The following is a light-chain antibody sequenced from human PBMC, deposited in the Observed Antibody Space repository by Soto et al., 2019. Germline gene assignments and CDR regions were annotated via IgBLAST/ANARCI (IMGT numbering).Light chain of an antibody. CDR2: DAS. V-gene: IGKV3-11*01. J-gene: IGKJ3*01. CDR1: QSIGNY. Sequence: EVVLTQSPATLSLSPGEGATLSCRASQSIGNYLAWYQQKPGQAPSLLIYDASNRATGIPARFSGSGSGTDFTLTIASLEPEDFAVYYCQQRTNWRGVSFGPGTKVDIK. CDR3: QQRTNWRGVS.